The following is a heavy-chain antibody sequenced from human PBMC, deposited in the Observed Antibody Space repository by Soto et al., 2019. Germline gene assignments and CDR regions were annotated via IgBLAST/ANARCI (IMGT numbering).Heavy chain of an antibody. J-gene: IGHJ3*02. CDR2: ISAYNGNT. CDR3: ARGTDSSGYIGAAAFDI. V-gene: IGHV1-18*01. CDR1: GYTFTSYG. Sequence: ASVKVSCKASGYTFTSYGISWVRRAPGQGLEWMGWISAYNGNTNYAQKLQGRVTMTTDTSTSTAYMELRSLRSDDTAVYYCARGTDSSGYIGAAAFDIWGQGTMVTVSS. D-gene: IGHD3-22*01.